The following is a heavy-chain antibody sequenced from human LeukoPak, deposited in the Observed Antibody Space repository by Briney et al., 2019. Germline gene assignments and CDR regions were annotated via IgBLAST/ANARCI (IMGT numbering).Heavy chain of an antibody. V-gene: IGHV3-21*01. J-gene: IGHJ4*02. D-gene: IGHD3-10*01. Sequence: PGGSLRLSCAASGFTFSSYRMNWVRQAPWKGLEWVSPISASSSYINYADSVKGRFTISRDNAKKSLYLQMNSLRAEDTAVYYCARVYQGVSLFDGIDYWGQGTLVTVSS. CDR3: ARVYQGVSLFDGIDY. CDR1: GFTFSSYR. CDR2: ISASSSYI.